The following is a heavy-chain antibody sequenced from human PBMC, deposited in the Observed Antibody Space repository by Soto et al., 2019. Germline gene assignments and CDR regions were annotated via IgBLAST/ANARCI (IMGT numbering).Heavy chain of an antibody. CDR2: IYYSGST. Sequence: QLQLQESGPGLVKPSETLSLTCTVSGGSISSSSYYWGWIRQPPGKGLEWIGSIYYSGSTYYNPSLKSRVTISVDTSKNQFSLKLSSVTAADTAVYYCARGEQWLGYGMDVWGQGTTVTVSS. V-gene: IGHV4-39*01. CDR1: GGSISSSSYY. D-gene: IGHD6-19*01. J-gene: IGHJ6*02. CDR3: ARGEQWLGYGMDV.